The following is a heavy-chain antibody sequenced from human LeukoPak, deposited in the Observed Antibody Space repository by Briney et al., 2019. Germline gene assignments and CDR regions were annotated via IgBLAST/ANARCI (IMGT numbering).Heavy chain of an antibody. CDR1: GYTFTGYY. J-gene: IGHJ4*02. CDR2: INPNSGGT. D-gene: IGHD3-3*01. V-gene: IGHV1-2*02. CDR3: AREIGAVTPGPDY. Sequence: ASVKVSCKASGYTFTGYYMHWVRQAPGQGLEWMGWINPNSGGTNYAQKFQGRVTMTRDTSISTAYMELSRLRSDDTAVYYCAREIGAVTPGPDYWGQGTLVTVSS.